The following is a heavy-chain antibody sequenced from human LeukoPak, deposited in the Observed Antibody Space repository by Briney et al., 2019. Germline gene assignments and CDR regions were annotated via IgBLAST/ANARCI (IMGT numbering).Heavy chain of an antibody. CDR1: GFTFSDYW. V-gene: IGHV3-74*01. D-gene: IGHD2-21*02. Sequence: PGGSLRLSCVASGFTFSDYWMHWVRQAPGEGLVWVSRINDNGGSTTYADSVKGRFTISRDNAKNTLYLQMNSLRAEDTAVYYCARDRYCGGDCYSYAFDIWGQGTMVTVSS. CDR2: INDNGGST. CDR3: ARDRYCGGDCYSYAFDI. J-gene: IGHJ3*02.